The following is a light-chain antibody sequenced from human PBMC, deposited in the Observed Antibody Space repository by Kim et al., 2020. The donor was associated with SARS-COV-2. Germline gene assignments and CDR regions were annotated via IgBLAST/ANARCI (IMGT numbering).Light chain of an antibody. V-gene: IGKV1-39*01. J-gene: IGKJ5*01. CDR2: RVS. CDR3: QQTYSNPHIT. Sequence: DIQMTQSPSSLSASVGDRVTITCRATQSIVTYLNWNQQKPGKAPNLLIYRVSTLQSGVPSRFSGSGSGTDFTLTISSLKPEDFGTYYCQQTYSNPHITFGQGTRLRL. CDR1: QSIVTY.